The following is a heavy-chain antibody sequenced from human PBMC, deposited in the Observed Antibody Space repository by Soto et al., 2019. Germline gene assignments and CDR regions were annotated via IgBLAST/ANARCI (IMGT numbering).Heavy chain of an antibody. Sequence: PGGSLRLSCTASGFTFGDYAMSWVRQAPGKGLEWVGFIRSEAYGGTTEYAASVKGRFTISRDDSKSIAYLQMNSLKTEDTAVYYCTRVWVRGLYGMDVWGQGTTVTVSS. D-gene: IGHD3-10*01. CDR3: TRVWVRGLYGMDV. CDR2: IRSEAYGGTT. V-gene: IGHV3-49*04. CDR1: GFTFGDYA. J-gene: IGHJ6*02.